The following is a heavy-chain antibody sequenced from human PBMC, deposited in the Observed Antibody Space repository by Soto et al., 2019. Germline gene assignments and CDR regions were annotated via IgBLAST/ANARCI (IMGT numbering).Heavy chain of an antibody. CDR3: ARDRGEGGMDV. CDR1: GFTFSSYG. CDR2: IWYDGSNK. Sequence: QVQLVESGGGVVQPGRSLRLSCAASGFTFSSYGMHWVRQAPGKGLEWVAVIWYDGSNKYYAASVKGRFTISRDNSKNTRYLQMNSLRAEETAVYYCARDRGEGGMDVWGQGTTVTVSS. J-gene: IGHJ6*02. D-gene: IGHD3-10*01. V-gene: IGHV3-33*01.